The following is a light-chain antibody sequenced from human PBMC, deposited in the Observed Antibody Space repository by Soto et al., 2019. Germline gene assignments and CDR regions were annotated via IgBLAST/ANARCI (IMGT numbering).Light chain of an antibody. J-gene: IGKJ2*01. V-gene: IGKV1-5*01. Sequence: DIQMTQSPSTLSASVGHRVTITCRASQRISSWLAWYRQKPGKAPKLLPYDASSLESGVPSRFSGSGSGAEFTLTISSLQAYDFANYYCQQYNSYAYTGGEGTKLETK. CDR3: QQYNSYAYT. CDR1: QRISSW. CDR2: DAS.